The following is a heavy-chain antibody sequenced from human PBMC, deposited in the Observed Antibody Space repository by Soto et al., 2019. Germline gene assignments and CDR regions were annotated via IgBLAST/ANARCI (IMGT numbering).Heavy chain of an antibody. J-gene: IGHJ4*02. Sequence: ASVKVSCTASGYPFPIYGISRVRQAPGQGLEWMGWISAYNGNTNYAQKLQGRVTMTTDTSTSTAYMELRSLRSDDTAVYYGARDRGSYFGYWGQGTLVTVSS. D-gene: IGHD1-26*01. CDR2: ISAYNGNT. CDR1: GYPFPIYG. CDR3: ARDRGSYFGY. V-gene: IGHV1-18*01.